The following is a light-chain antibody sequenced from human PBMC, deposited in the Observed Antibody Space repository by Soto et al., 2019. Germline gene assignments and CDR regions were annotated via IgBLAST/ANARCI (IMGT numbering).Light chain of an antibody. CDR3: QQYGSSPPKYT. V-gene: IGKV3-20*01. CDR2: GAS. CDR1: QSVTSSS. Sequence: EMVLTQSPGTLSLSPGERATLSCRASQSVTSSSLAWYQQRPGQAPRLLIYGASSRATDIPARFSGSGSGTDFTLTISRLEPEDFAVYYCQQYGSSPPKYTFGQRTKLEIK. J-gene: IGKJ2*01.